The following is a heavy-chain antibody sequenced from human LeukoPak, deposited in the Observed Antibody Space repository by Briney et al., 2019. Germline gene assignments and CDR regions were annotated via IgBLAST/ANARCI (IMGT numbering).Heavy chain of an antibody. CDR2: ISAYNGNT. J-gene: IGHJ6*02. Sequence: ASVKVSCKASGYTFTSYGISWVRQAPGQGLEWMGWISAYNGNTNYAQKFQGRVTMTEDTSTDTAYMELSSLRSEDTAVYYCATIMDSSGWYGYGMDVWGQGTTVTVSS. V-gene: IGHV1-18*01. CDR3: ATIMDSSGWYGYGMDV. CDR1: GYTFTSYG. D-gene: IGHD6-19*01.